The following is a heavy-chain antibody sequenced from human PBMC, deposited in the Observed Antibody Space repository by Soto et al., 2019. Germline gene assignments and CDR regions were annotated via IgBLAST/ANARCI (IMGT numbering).Heavy chain of an antibody. J-gene: IGHJ6*02. CDR2: IIPIFGIA. CDR1: RVTFSRYS. D-gene: IGHD2-2*01. CDR3: AREDRDRETGLVPAAIDGMDV. V-gene: IGHV1-69*13. Sequence: GTSVKVSCKAPRVTFSRYSITWVRQAPGHGLEWIGRIIPIFGIASYAQKFQGRVTITADESTSTAYMELSSLRSDDTAVYYCAREDRDRETGLVPAAIDGMDVWGQGTTVTVSS.